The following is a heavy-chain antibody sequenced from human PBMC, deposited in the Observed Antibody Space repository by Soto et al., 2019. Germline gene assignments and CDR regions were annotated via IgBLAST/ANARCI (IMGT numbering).Heavy chain of an antibody. Sequence: SETLSLTCTVSGGSISSSSYYWGWIRQPPGKGLEWIGSIYYSGSTYYNPSLRSRVTISVDTSKNQFSLKLSSVTAADTAVYYCARERGYCSGGSCPVDYWGQGTLVTVS. CDR2: IYYSGST. CDR3: ARERGYCSGGSCPVDY. D-gene: IGHD2-15*01. V-gene: IGHV4-39*02. J-gene: IGHJ4*02. CDR1: GGSISSSSYY.